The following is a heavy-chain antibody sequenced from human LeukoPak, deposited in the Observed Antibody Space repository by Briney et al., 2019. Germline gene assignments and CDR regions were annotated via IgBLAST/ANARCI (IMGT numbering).Heavy chain of an antibody. D-gene: IGHD5-24*01. CDR2: INWKTGNG. Sequence: GGSLRFSCAVSGFNFDDYGMHWVRQAPGRGLEWVSGINWKTGNGIYADSVKGRFTISRDNAKNSLYLQMSSLRAEDTALYYCTRRAARWQFDLWGRGTLLTVSS. CDR3: TRRAARWQFDL. CDR1: GFNFDDYG. V-gene: IGHV3-9*01. J-gene: IGHJ2*01.